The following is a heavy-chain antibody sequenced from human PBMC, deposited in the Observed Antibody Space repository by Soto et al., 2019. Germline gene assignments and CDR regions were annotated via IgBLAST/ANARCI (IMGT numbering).Heavy chain of an antibody. D-gene: IGHD2-8*01. CDR1: GFRIEQYV. CDR3: VKDATNGWIDE. Sequence: VQAVASGGGLVQPGRSLRLSCAVSGFRIEQYVMHWVRQGPGKGLECVSTVSPTGDTVAYADSVEGRFTVSRDNAKNSLYLQMNSLNCDDTAFYYCVKDATNGWIDEWGQGTLVIVSS. V-gene: IGHV3-9*01. CDR2: VSPTGDTV. J-gene: IGHJ4*02.